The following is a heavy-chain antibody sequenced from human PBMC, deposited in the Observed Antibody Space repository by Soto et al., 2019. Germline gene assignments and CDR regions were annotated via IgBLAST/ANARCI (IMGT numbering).Heavy chain of an antibody. D-gene: IGHD6-6*01. Sequence: QVQLVQSGAEVKKPGSSVKVSCKASGGTFSSYAISWVRQAPGQGLEWMGGIIPIFGTANYAQKFQGRVTITEDESTSTAYMELSSLRSEDTAVYYCARDKIAARPGTYYYYGMDVWGQGTTVTVSS. CDR1: GGTFSSYA. CDR2: IIPIFGTA. V-gene: IGHV1-69*01. J-gene: IGHJ6*02. CDR3: ARDKIAARPGTYYYYGMDV.